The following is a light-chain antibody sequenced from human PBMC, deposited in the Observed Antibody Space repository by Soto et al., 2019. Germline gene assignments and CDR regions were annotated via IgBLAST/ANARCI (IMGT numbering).Light chain of an antibody. CDR2: RNS. CDR1: SSNIGAGYD. J-gene: IGLJ2*01. V-gene: IGLV1-40*01. Sequence: QSVLTQPTSVSGALRQRVTISFTGSSSNIGAGYDVHWYQQLPGTAPKLLIYRNSNRPSGVPDRFSGSKSGTSASLAITGLQAEDEADYYCQSYYSSLSGHVVFGGGTKLTVL. CDR3: QSYYSSLSGHVV.